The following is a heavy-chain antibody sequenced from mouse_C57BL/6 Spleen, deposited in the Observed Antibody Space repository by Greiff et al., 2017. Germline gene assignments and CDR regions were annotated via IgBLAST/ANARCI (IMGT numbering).Heavy chain of an antibody. CDR3: ASGGFSDSKNVSYAMDY. J-gene: IGHJ4*01. CDR2: INPSNGGT. D-gene: IGHD3-3*01. CDR1: GYTFTNYW. Sequence: QVQLQQPGTELVKPGASVKLSCKASGYTFTNYWMHWVKQSPGQGLEWIGNINPSNGGTNYNEKFKSKATLTVDKSSSTAYMQLGSLTSEDSAVYYCASGGFSDSKNVSYAMDYWGQGTSVTVSS. V-gene: IGHV1-53*01.